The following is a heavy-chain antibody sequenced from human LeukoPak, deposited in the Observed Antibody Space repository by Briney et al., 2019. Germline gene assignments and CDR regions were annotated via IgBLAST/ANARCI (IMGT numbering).Heavy chain of an antibody. CDR1: GGSISSGNYY. Sequence: SQTLSLTCSVSGGSISSGNYYWSWIRQPAGKGLEWIGRIYTSGSTNHNPSLKRRLTMSVDTSKNQFSLKLSSVTAADTAVYYCAMSIVMDADDAFDIWGQGTLVTVSS. CDR2: IYTSGST. J-gene: IGHJ3*02. V-gene: IGHV4-61*02. CDR3: AMSIVMDADDAFDI. D-gene: IGHD6-6*01.